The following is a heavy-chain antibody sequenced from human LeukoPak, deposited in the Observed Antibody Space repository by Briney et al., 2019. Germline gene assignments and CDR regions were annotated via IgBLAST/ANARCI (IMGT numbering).Heavy chain of an antibody. Sequence: SGPTLVNPTQTLTLTCTFSGFSLSTGGVGVGWIRQPPGKALEWLALIYWNDDKRYSPSLKSRLTITKDTSKNQVVLTMTNMDPVDTATYYCAHAYDFWSGHAQEGFDPWGQGTLVTVSS. D-gene: IGHD3-3*01. V-gene: IGHV2-5*01. CDR1: GFSLSTGGVG. CDR2: IYWNDDK. CDR3: AHAYDFWSGHAQEGFDP. J-gene: IGHJ5*02.